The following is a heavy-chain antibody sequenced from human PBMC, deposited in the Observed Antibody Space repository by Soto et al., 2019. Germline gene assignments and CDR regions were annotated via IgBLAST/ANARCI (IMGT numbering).Heavy chain of an antibody. CDR2: ISTYNDNT. CDR3: ARGILQELEL. J-gene: IGHJ4*01. Sequence: QVQLVQSGAEVKKPGASVKVSCKASGYTFTDYGITWVRQAPGQGLEWMGWISTYNDNTNYAQKFRGGVTMAADTSTSTAYMERRSLRSDATVVSYCARGILQELELWGHGTLVTVSS. CDR1: GYTFTDYG. V-gene: IGHV1-18*04. D-gene: IGHD1-26*01.